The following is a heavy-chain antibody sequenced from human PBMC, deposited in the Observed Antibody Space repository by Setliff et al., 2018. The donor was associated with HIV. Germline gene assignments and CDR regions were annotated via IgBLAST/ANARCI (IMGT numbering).Heavy chain of an antibody. D-gene: IGHD2-2*01. J-gene: IGHJ6*03. CDR1: GYTFTSYG. Sequence: ASVKVSCKASGYTFTSYGFSWVRQAPGQGLEWMGWISAFNGHTNYARKLQGRVTMTTGTSTSTAYMELRTLRSDDTAVYYCATSSRIYYYSYMDVWGKGTTVTVSS. V-gene: IGHV1-18*01. CDR3: ATSSRIYYYSYMDV. CDR2: ISAFNGHT.